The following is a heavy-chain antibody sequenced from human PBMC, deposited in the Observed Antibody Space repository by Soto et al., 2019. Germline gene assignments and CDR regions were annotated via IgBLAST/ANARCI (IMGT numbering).Heavy chain of an antibody. V-gene: IGHV3-23*01. J-gene: IGHJ4*02. CDR3: AKRPLTAAGFDY. Sequence: EVQLLESGGGLVQPGGSLRLSCAASGFTFSNYAMTWVRKAPGTGLEWVSVITGSGGGTYFVDSVKGRFTISRDNSKNTVYLQMNSLRAEDTAVYYCAKRPLTAAGFDYWGQGTLVTVSS. CDR2: ITGSGGGT. CDR1: GFTFSNYA. D-gene: IGHD6-13*01.